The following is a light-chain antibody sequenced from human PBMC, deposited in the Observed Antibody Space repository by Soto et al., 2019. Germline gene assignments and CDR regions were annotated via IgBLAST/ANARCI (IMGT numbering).Light chain of an antibody. CDR3: QQYNSYPYT. CDR2: DAS. V-gene: IGKV1-5*01. CDR1: QSISSW. Sequence: DIQMTQSPSTLSASVGDRVTITCRASQSISSWLAWYQQKPGKAPKLLIYDASSLESGVPSRFSGSGSGTEFTLTISSLQPDDFATNYCQQYNSYPYTFRQGNKLEIK. J-gene: IGKJ2*01.